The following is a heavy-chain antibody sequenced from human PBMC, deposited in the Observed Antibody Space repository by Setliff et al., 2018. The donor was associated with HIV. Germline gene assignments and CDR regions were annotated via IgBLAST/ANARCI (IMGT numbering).Heavy chain of an antibody. CDR2: IVPILGVT. V-gene: IGHV1-69*04. D-gene: IGHD3-10*01. CDR3: VSRSRHMVRGYYFDY. Sequence: GASVKVSCKAARGTFSNYGVRWMRQAPGQGLEWMGNIVPILGVTNYAQKFQGRVTIAADESTTTAYMELSSLRSDDTAVYYCVSRSRHMVRGYYFDYWGQGALVTVSS. J-gene: IGHJ4*02. CDR1: RGTFSNYG.